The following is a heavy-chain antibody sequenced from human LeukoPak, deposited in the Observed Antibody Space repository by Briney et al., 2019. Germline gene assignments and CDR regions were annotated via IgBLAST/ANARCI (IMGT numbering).Heavy chain of an antibody. CDR3: ARYRPSESRSGEVTSLDY. J-gene: IGHJ4*02. Sequence: SETLSLTCTVSSGSISSYYWSWIRQPPGKGLEWIGYVYYSGSTNYNPSLKSRATILLDTSENQFSLKLRSVTTADTAVYYCARYRPSESRSGEVTSLDYWGQGTLVTVSS. CDR1: SGSISSYY. V-gene: IGHV4-59*01. CDR2: VYYSGST. D-gene: IGHD3-3*01.